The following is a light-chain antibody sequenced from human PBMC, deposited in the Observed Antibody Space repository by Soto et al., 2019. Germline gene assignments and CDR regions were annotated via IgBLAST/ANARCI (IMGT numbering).Light chain of an antibody. Sequence: QAVVTQPPSVSGAPGQRVTISCTGSSSNIGAGYDVHWYQQLPGTAPKLLIYGNSNRPSGVPDRFSGSKSGTSASLAITGLQAEDQADYNCQSYDSSLSHVVFGGGTKLTVL. J-gene: IGLJ2*01. CDR1: SSNIGAGYD. V-gene: IGLV1-40*01. CDR3: QSYDSSLSHVV. CDR2: GNS.